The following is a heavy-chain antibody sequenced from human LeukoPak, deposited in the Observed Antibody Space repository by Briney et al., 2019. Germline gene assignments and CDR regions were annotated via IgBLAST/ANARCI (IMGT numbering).Heavy chain of an antibody. D-gene: IGHD6-19*01. V-gene: IGHV1-2*02. Sequence: RASVKVSCKASGYTFTGYYIHWVRQAPGQGLEWMGWINPNSGGTNYAQKFQGRVTMTRDTSISTAYMELSRLRSDDTAVYYCARDLFVVSSGWYGYDCAFDIWGQGTMVTVSS. CDR1: GYTFTGYY. CDR3: ARDLFVVSSGWYGYDCAFDI. J-gene: IGHJ3*02. CDR2: INPNSGGT.